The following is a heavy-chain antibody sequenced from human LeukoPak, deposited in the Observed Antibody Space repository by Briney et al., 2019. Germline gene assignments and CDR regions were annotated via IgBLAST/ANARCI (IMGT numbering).Heavy chain of an antibody. CDR1: GFTFSSSA. D-gene: IGHD2-2*01. CDR2: ISGSGGST. J-gene: IGHJ4*02. Sequence: GGSLRLSCAASGFTFSSSAMSWVRQAPGKGLEWVSAISGSGGSTYYADSVKGRFTISRDNSKNTLYLQMDSLRAEDTAVYYCAKDTDCSSTSCYPNFDYWGQGTLVTVSS. V-gene: IGHV3-23*01. CDR3: AKDTDCSSTSCYPNFDY.